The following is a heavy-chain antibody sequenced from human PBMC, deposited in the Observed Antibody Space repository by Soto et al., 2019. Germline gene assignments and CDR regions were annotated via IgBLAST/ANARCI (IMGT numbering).Heavy chain of an antibody. CDR1: GYSFTSYC. Sequence: GESLKTSCKGPGYSFTSYCIGWGRQMPGKGLEGVWIIYPGDSDTRYSPSFQGQVTISADKSISTAYLQWSSLKASDTAMYYCARHEGEMATPYFDYWGQGTLVTVSS. CDR2: IYPGDSDT. CDR3: ARHEGEMATPYFDY. V-gene: IGHV5-51*01. J-gene: IGHJ4*02. D-gene: IGHD5-12*01.